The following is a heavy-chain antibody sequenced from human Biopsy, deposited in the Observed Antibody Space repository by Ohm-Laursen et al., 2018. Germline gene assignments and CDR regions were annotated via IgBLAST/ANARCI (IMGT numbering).Heavy chain of an antibody. CDR1: GDSISSYY. Sequence: SETLSLTCTVSGDSISSYYWSWIRQSPGKGLEWIGYISNRGSTNYNPSLKSRVSMSVDTSKNHFSLNLTSVTAADTAVYYCARDEGLLRAFDIWGQGTLGTVSS. D-gene: IGHD1-26*01. V-gene: IGHV4-59*12. J-gene: IGHJ3*02. CDR2: ISNRGST. CDR3: ARDEGLLRAFDI.